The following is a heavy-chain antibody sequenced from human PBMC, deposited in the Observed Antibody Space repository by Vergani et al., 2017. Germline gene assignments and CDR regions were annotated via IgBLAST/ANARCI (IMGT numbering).Heavy chain of an antibody. V-gene: IGHV4-38-2*01. CDR2: IPHSGDT. CDR3: ARQRGSGGFFPSSYFFGMDV. D-gene: IGHD3-10*01. Sequence: QVQLQESGPGLVKPSETLTLTRDVSDSSIMTNPYWGWFRQSPGKGLEWIGCIPHSGDTHYNSSLKSRVSISIVSSSKFSLSLTSVTAADTAIYYCARQRGSGGFFPSSYFFGMDVWGHGTTVTVSS. CDR1: DSSIMTNPY. J-gene: IGHJ6*02.